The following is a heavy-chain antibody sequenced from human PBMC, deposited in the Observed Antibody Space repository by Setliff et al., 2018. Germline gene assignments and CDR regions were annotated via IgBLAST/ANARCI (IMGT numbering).Heavy chain of an antibody. J-gene: IGHJ3*02. CDR3: AKDVGDGYGVDAYASGGFDI. CDR1: GYSISSSYY. V-gene: IGHV4-38-2*02. D-gene: IGHD5-18*01. Sequence: PSETLSLTCGVSGYSISSSYYWGWIRQTPGKGLEWIGSIFHSGRTYYNPSLKSRVTMSLDTSKSQFSLKLSSVTAADTAVYYCAKDVGDGYGVDAYASGGFDIWGQGTLVTVSS. CDR2: IFHSGRT.